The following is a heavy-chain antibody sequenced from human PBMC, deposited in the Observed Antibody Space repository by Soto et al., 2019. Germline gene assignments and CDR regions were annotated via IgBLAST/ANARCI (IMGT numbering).Heavy chain of an antibody. V-gene: IGHV3-30*18. Sequence: QVQLVESGGGVVQPGTSLRLSCSASGFTLSGVDMHWVRQAPGKGLEWVAVMSYDGRNQYYADSVKGRFTVSRDSSQSTLYLQMNSLRTEDAAVYYCAKGGWYTSSSRSDCWGQGTLVTVSS. CDR1: GFTLSGVD. CDR3: AKGGWYTSSSRSDC. J-gene: IGHJ4*02. CDR2: MSYDGRNQ. D-gene: IGHD6-6*01.